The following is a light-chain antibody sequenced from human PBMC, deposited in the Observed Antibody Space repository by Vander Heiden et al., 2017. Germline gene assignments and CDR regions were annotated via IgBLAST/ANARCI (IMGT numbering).Light chain of an antibody. CDR1: QSISSW. CDR2: KAS. CDR3: QQYNSYSPIT. J-gene: IGKJ5*01. V-gene: IGKV1-5*03. Sequence: DIQLTQSPSTLSASVGDSVTLTCRASQSISSWLAWYQQKPGKAPKLLIYKASSGESGGPSRCSGSGSGTEFTLTISSLQPDDFATYYCQQYNSYSPITFGQGTRLEIK.